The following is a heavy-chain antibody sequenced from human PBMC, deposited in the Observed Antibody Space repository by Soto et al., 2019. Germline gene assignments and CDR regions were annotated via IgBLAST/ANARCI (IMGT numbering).Heavy chain of an antibody. CDR1: GGSVSSGDYF. J-gene: IGHJ6*02. CDR3: ARYPNYYYYGFDV. D-gene: IGHD3-10*01. V-gene: IGHV4-61*08. CDR2: IYYSGST. Sequence: XETLALPCTVSGGSVSSGDYFWSWLRQSPGKLLEWIAYIYYSGSTNYNPSLKSRATISVDTSKSQVSLTLTSMTAADAALYYCARYPNYYYYGFDVWGQGTAVTVSS.